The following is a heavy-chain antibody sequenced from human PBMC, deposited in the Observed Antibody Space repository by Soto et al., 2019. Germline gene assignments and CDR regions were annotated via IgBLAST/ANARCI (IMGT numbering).Heavy chain of an antibody. CDR1: GYTFTSYG. D-gene: IGHD3-3*01. CDR3: ARTYYDFWSGYYTVYWYFDL. J-gene: IGHJ2*01. CDR2: ISAYNGNT. V-gene: IGHV1-18*01. Sequence: ASVKVCCKASGYTFTSYGISWVRQAPGQGLEWMGWISAYNGNTNYAQKLQGRVTMTTDTSTSTAYMELRSLRSDDTAVYYCARTYYDFWSGYYTVYWYFDLWGRGTLVTVSS.